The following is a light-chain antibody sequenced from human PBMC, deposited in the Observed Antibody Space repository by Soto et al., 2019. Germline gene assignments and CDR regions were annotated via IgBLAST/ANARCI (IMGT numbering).Light chain of an antibody. CDR2: EVS. CDR3: SSYAGSTSWV. Sequence: QSALTQPPSASGSPGQSVTISCTGTSSDVGGYNYVSWYQQHPGKAPKLMIYEVSKRPSGVPDRFSGSKSGNTASLTVSGLQAEVEADYYCSSYAGSTSWVFGGGTKLTVL. CDR1: SSDVGGYNY. V-gene: IGLV2-8*01. J-gene: IGLJ3*02.